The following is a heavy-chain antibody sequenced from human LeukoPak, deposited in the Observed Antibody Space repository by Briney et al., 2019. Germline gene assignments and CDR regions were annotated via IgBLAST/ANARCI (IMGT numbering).Heavy chain of an antibody. Sequence: GGSLRLSCAASGFTFSDYYMSWIRQAPGKGLEWVSYISSSSSYTNYADSVKGRFTISRDNAKNSLYLQMNSLRAEDTAVYYCARVLPAMAGRGAFDIWGQGTMVTVSS. CDR2: ISSSSSYT. CDR1: GFTFSDYY. J-gene: IGHJ3*02. D-gene: IGHD6-19*01. CDR3: ARVLPAMAGRGAFDI. V-gene: IGHV3-11*06.